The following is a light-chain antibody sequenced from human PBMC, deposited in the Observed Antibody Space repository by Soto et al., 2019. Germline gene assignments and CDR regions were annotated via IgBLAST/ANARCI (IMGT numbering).Light chain of an antibody. Sequence: QSVLTQPPSVSAAPGQTVTISCSGSGSNIGNNYVSWYQHLPGAAPKLLIFETNRRPAGIPDRFSGSKSGTSATLGITGLQTADEGDYYCASWDNSLSDGRVSGPGTKLTVL. CDR2: ETN. V-gene: IGLV1-51*02. CDR3: ASWDNSLSDGRV. CDR1: GSNIGNNY. J-gene: IGLJ1*01.